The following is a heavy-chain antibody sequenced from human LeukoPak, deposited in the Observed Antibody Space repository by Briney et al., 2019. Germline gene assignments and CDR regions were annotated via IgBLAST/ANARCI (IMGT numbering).Heavy chain of an antibody. V-gene: IGHV3-30*18. D-gene: IGHD2-2*01. CDR1: GSTFSSYG. J-gene: IGHJ4*02. CDR3: AKVKYRLLFDY. Sequence: QAGGSLRLSCAASGSTFSSYGMHWVRQAPGKGLEWVAVISYDGSNKYYADSVKGRFTISRDNSKNTLYLQMNSLRAEDTAVYYCAKVKYRLLFDYWGQGTLVTVSS. CDR2: ISYDGSNK.